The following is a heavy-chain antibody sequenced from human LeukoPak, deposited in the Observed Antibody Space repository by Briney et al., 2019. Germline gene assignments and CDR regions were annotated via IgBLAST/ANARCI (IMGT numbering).Heavy chain of an antibody. CDR1: GGSISSGSYY. Sequence: SETLSLTCTVSGGSISSGSYYWSWIRQPAGKGLEWIGRIYTSGSTNYNPSLKSRVTISVDMSKNQFSLKLSSVTAADTAVYYCARGYGGNSDLFDYWGQGTLVTVSS. D-gene: IGHD4-23*01. V-gene: IGHV4-61*02. J-gene: IGHJ4*02. CDR3: ARGYGGNSDLFDY. CDR2: IYTSGST.